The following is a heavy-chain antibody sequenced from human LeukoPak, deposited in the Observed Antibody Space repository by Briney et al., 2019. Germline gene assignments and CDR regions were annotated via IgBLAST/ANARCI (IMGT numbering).Heavy chain of an antibody. Sequence: ASVKVSCKASGYTLTSYAINWVRQAPRQGLEWMGWISAYNGNTNYAQKFQGRVTMTRNTSINTAYMELSSLRSEDTAVYYCARAEAWLRLNSYYYMDVWGKGTTVTISS. D-gene: IGHD5-12*01. CDR3: ARAEAWLRLNSYYYMDV. V-gene: IGHV1-18*01. CDR1: GYTLTSYA. CDR2: ISAYNGNT. J-gene: IGHJ6*03.